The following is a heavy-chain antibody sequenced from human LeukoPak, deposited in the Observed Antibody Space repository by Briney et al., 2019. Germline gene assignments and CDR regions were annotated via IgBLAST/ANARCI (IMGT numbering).Heavy chain of an antibody. Sequence: ASVKVSCKASGYTFTSYGISWVRQAPGQGLEWMGWISAYNGNTNYAQKLQGRVTMTTDTSTSTAYMELRSLRSDDTAVYYCARDRKAAVAEDAFDIWGQGTMVTVSS. CDR2: ISAYNGNT. J-gene: IGHJ3*02. CDR3: ARDRKAAVAEDAFDI. CDR1: GYTFTSYG. D-gene: IGHD6-19*01. V-gene: IGHV1-18*01.